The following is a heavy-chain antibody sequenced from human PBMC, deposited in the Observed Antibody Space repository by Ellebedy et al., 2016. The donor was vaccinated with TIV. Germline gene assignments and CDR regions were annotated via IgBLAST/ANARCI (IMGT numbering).Heavy chain of an antibody. Sequence: ASVKVSCXASGGTFSSYAISWVRQAPGQGLEWMGWISAYNGNTNYAQKLQGRVTMTTDTSTSTAYMELSSLRSEDTAVYYCAAGSLLWFGEFTYYYYGMDVWGQGTTVTVSS. J-gene: IGHJ6*02. CDR1: GGTFSSYA. CDR2: ISAYNGNT. CDR3: AAGSLLWFGEFTYYYYGMDV. V-gene: IGHV1-18*01. D-gene: IGHD3-10*01.